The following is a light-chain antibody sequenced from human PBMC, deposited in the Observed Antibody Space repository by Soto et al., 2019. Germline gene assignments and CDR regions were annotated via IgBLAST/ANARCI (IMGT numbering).Light chain of an antibody. V-gene: IGKV1-33*01. Sequence: DIQMTQSPSSLSASVGDRVTITCLASQDISIYLNWYQQKLGKAPKLLIYDTSTLGAGVPARFSGSGSGTVFTLTINSLQPEDLATYYCQQYDSLTLTFGQGTRVEVK. CDR2: DTS. CDR1: QDISIY. J-gene: IGKJ1*01. CDR3: QQYDSLTLT.